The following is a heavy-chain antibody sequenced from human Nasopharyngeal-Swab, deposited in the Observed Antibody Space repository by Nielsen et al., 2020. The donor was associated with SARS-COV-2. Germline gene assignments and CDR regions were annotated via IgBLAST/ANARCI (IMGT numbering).Heavy chain of an antibody. J-gene: IGHJ4*02. V-gene: IGHV3-23*01. Sequence: WIRQHPGKGLEWVSGISGSGGSTSYADSVKGRFTISRDNSKNTLYVQMNSLRAEDTAVYCCAKGGYCSSTSCKDFFDYWGQGTLVTVSS. CDR2: ISGSGGST. CDR3: AKGGYCSSTSCKDFFDY. D-gene: IGHD2-2*01.